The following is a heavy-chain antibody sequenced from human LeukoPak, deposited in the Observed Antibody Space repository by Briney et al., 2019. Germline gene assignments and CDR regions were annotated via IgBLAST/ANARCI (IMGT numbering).Heavy chain of an antibody. CDR3: AKDGGPYGGIRGYFDY. J-gene: IGHJ4*02. CDR2: ISWNSGSI. Sequence: GGSLRLSCAASGFTFDDYAMHWVRQAPGKGLEWVSGISWNSGSIDYADSVKGRFTITRDNAKKFLFLQMNSLRVEDMALYYCAKDGGPYGGIRGYFDYWGQGTLVTASS. V-gene: IGHV3-9*03. CDR1: GFTFDDYA. D-gene: IGHD4-23*01.